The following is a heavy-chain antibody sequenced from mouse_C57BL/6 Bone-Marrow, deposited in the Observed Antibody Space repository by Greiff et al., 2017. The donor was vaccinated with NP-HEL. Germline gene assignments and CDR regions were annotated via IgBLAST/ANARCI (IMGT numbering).Heavy chain of an antibody. V-gene: IGHV1-64*01. D-gene: IGHD1-1*01. CDR3: ALITTVVNWYFDV. CDR1: GYTFTSYW. CDR2: IHPNSGST. Sequence: VQLKQPGAELVKPGASVKLSCKASGYTFTSYWMHWVKQRPGQGLEWIGMIHPNSGSTNYNEKFKSKATLTVDESSSTAYMQLSSLTSEDSAVYYCALITTVVNWYFDVWGTGTTVTVSS. J-gene: IGHJ1*03.